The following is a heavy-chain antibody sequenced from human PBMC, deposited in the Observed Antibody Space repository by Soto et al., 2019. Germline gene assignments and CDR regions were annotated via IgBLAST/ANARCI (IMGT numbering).Heavy chain of an antibody. CDR3: GRDRRAFGYSYAPFDY. V-gene: IGHV1-69*04. CDR2: IIPILGIA. Sequence: ASVKVSCKASGGTFSSYTISWVRQAPGQGLEWMGRIIPILGIANYAQKFQGRVTITADKSTSTAYMELSSLRSEDTAVYYCGRDRRAFGYSYAPFDYWGQGTLVTVSS. CDR1: GGTFSSYT. J-gene: IGHJ4*02. D-gene: IGHD5-18*01.